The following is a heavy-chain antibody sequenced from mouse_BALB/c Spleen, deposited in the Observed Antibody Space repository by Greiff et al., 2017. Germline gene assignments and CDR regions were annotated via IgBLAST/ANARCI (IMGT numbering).Heavy chain of an antibody. D-gene: IGHD2-2*01. CDR1: GYTFTDYW. Sequence: QVQLKESGAELVMPGASVKMSCKASGYTFTDYWMHWVKQRPGQGLEWIGAIDTSDSYTSYNQKFKGKATLTVDESSSTAYMQLSSLTSEDSAVYYCARDGYDPAWFAYWGQGTLVTVSA. J-gene: IGHJ3*01. CDR2: IDTSDSYT. V-gene: IGHV1-69*01. CDR3: ARDGYDPAWFAY.